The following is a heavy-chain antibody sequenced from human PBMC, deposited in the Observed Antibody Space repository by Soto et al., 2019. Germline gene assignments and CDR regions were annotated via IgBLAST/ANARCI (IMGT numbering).Heavy chain of an antibody. CDR1: GYTVTSYY. V-gene: IGHV1-46*01. Sequence: GPSGRVVCKASGYTVTSYYMQWVRQATGQGLEWMGIINPSGGSTSYAQKFQGRVTMTRDTSNSTVYMELSGLRSENTAVFNCARERGYSYAYYYYYGMDVWGQGTTDTVSS. CDR2: INPSGGST. J-gene: IGHJ6*02. D-gene: IGHD5-18*01. CDR3: ARERGYSYAYYYYYGMDV.